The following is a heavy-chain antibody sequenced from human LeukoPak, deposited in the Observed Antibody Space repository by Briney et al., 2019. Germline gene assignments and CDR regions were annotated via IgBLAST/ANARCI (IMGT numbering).Heavy chain of an antibody. V-gene: IGHV4-59*01. D-gene: IGHD6-13*01. J-gene: IGHJ4*02. CDR3: ARVTGYSSSDFDY. CDR2: IYYSGST. CDR1: GGSISSYY. Sequence: PSETLSLTCTVSGGSISSYYWSWIRQPPGKGLEWIGYIYYSGSTNYNPSLKSRVTISVDTSKNQFSLKLSSVTAADTAVYYCARVTGYSSSDFDYWGQGTLVTVSS.